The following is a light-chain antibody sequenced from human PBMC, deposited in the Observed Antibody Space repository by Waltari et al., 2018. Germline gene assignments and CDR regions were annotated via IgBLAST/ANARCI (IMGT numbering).Light chain of an antibody. CDR2: GAS. Sequence: EIVMTQSPATLSVSPGERATLSCRASQSVSSNLAWYQQKPGQAPRLLIYGASTRATGIPARFSGSGSGTEFTLTISSMQSEDFXVYYCQQYNNWPXXFGQGTKVEIK. V-gene: IGKV3-15*01. CDR3: QQYNNWPXX. CDR1: QSVSSN. J-gene: IGKJ1*01.